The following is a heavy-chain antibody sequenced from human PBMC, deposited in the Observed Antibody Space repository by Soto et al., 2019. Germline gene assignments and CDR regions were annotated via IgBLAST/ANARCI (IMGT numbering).Heavy chain of an antibody. Sequence: SETLSLTCTVSGGSISSGDYYRSWIRQPPGKGLEWIGYIYYSGSTYYNPSLKSRVTISVDTSKNQFSLKLSSVTAADTAVYYCARDRGVGYCSGGSCADYYYYGMDVWGQGTTVTVSS. CDR1: GGSISSGDYY. D-gene: IGHD2-15*01. CDR2: IYYSGST. J-gene: IGHJ6*02. CDR3: ARDRGVGYCSGGSCADYYYYGMDV. V-gene: IGHV4-30-4*01.